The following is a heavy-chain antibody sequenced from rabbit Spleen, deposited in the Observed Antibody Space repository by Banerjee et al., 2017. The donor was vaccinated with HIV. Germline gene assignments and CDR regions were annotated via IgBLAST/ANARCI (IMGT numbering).Heavy chain of an antibody. J-gene: IGHJ3*01. CDR1: GFDLNNYG. Sequence: EESGGDLVKPGASLTLTCTASGFDLNNYGVSWVRQAPGKGLEWIAYIDPVFGATYYAPWVNGRFTISSQNAQNMVYLQLNSLTAADTATYFCVRGASSSGYYSLWGQGTLVTVS. CDR3: VRGASSSGYYSL. D-gene: IGHD1-1*01. V-gene: IGHV1S47*01. CDR2: IDPVFGAT.